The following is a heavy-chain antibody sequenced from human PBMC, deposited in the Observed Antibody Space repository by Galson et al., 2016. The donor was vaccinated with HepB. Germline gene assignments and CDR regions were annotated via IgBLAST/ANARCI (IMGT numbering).Heavy chain of an antibody. CDR3: SEDMVTTWTAKYFQH. J-gene: IGHJ1*01. V-gene: IGHV3-23*01. Sequence: SLRLSCAVSGFTFSSYALTWVRQAPGEGLEWVSTISSGGTTYYADSVKGRFTISRDNSKNTLFLQMNSLRAEDTAIYYCSEDMVTTWTAKYFQHWGQGTLVTVSS. D-gene: IGHD4-17*01. CDR1: GFTFSSYA. CDR2: ISSGGTT.